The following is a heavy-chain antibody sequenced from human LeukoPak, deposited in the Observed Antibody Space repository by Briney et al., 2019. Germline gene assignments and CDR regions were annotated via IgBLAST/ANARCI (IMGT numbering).Heavy chain of an antibody. V-gene: IGHV1-69*05. Sequence: SVKVSCKASGGTFISYAISWVRQAPGQGLEWMGRIIPIFGTANYAQKFQGRVTITTDESTSTAYMELSSLRSEDTAVYYCARGYYDSSGYPFDYWGQGTLVTVSS. CDR2: IIPIFGTA. CDR1: GGTFISYA. J-gene: IGHJ4*02. CDR3: ARGYYDSSGYPFDY. D-gene: IGHD3-22*01.